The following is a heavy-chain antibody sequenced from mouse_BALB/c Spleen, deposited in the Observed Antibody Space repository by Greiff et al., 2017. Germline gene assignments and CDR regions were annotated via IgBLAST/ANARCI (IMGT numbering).Heavy chain of an antibody. V-gene: IGHV1-9*01. CDR2: ILPGSGST. D-gene: IGHD1-1*01. J-gene: IGHJ4*01. Sequence: QVQLKQSGAELMKPGASVKISCKATGYTFSSYWIEWVKQRPGHGLEWIGEILPGSGSTNYNEKFKGKATFTADTSSNTAYMQLSSLTSEDSAVYYCARVYGYYYAMDYWGQGTSVTVSS. CDR1: GYTFSSYW. CDR3: ARVYGYYYAMDY.